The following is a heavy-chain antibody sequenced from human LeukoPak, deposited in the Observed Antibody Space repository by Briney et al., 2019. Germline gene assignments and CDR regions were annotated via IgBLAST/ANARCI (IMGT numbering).Heavy chain of an antibody. J-gene: IGHJ5*02. D-gene: IGHD3-16*01. CDR1: GGSISSDY. V-gene: IGHV4-59*01. Sequence: SETLSLTCTVSGGSISSDYWSWIRQPPGKGPEWIGYVYYSGSTNYNPSLKSRVTISVDTSRNQFSLKLSSVTAADTAVYYCAKHLTNAYYDMIWFDPWGQGTLVTVSS. CDR2: VYYSGST. CDR3: AKHLTNAYYDMIWFDP.